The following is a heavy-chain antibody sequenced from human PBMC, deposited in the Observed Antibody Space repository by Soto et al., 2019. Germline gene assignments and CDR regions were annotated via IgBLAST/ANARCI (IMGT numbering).Heavy chain of an antibody. V-gene: IGHV3-74*01. CDR3: ARDPRSYFYYYGMDV. CDR1: GFTLGVYW. Sequence: GGSRSHSTAAAGFTLGVYWTHLVRHAPGKGLVWVSRINSDGSSTSYADSVKGRFTISRDNAKNTLYLQMNSLRAEDTAVYYCARDPRSYFYYYGMDVWGQGTTVTVSS. CDR2: INSDGSST. J-gene: IGHJ6*02.